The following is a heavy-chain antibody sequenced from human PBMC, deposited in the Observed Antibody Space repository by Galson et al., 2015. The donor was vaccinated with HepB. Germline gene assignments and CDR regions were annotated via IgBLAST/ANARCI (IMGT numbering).Heavy chain of an antibody. CDR2: VYYSGRT. Sequence: SETLSLTCTVSGASISSDNSYWSWIRQPPGKGLEWIASVYYSGRTYYNPSLKNRVTITADTSKIQFSLKLNSVTAPDTAVYYCARVLTTSASGNYYLRRSDPWGQGTLVTVSS. CDR3: ARVLTTSASGNYYLRRSDP. V-gene: IGHV4-39*07. D-gene: IGHD3-10*01. CDR1: GASISSDNSY. J-gene: IGHJ5*02.